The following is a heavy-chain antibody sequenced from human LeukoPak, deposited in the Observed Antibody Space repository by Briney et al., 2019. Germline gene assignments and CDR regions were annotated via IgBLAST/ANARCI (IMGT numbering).Heavy chain of an antibody. J-gene: IGHJ4*02. CDR1: GFTVSSSH. D-gene: IGHD5-24*01. CDR3: ARWPQFYYFDC. CDR2: IYSGDT. Sequence: GGSLRLSCAASGFTVSSSHMSWVRQAPGKGPEWVSVIYSGDTYYTDSVKGRFTISRDNSKNTLYLQMDSLTTEDTAVYYCARWPQFYYFDCWGQGTLVTVSS. V-gene: IGHV3-66*02.